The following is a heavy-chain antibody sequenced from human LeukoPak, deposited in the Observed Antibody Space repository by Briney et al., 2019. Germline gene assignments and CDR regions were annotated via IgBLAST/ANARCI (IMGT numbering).Heavy chain of an antibody. D-gene: IGHD6-19*01. CDR3: TSWGGIAVGYYMDV. CDR2: IRSKPNNYAT. V-gene: IGHV3-73*01. J-gene: IGHJ6*03. Sequence: GGSLRLSCAASGVIFSGSAMHWFRQASGKGLEWVGRIRSKPNNYATAYAASVEGRFTISRDDSKNTAYLQMNSLKTEDTAVYYCTSWGGIAVGYYMDVWGKGTTVTVSS. CDR1: GVIFSGSA.